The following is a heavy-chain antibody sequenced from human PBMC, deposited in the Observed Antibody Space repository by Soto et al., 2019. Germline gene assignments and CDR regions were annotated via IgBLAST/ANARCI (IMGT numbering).Heavy chain of an antibody. CDR2: TSYDGKSS. V-gene: IGHV3-30*03. J-gene: IGHJ6*02. CDR1: GFAFSSYG. D-gene: IGHD6-25*01. Sequence: QVQLVESGGGVVQPGRSLRLSCAASGFAFSSYGMHWVRLAPGKGLEWVAVTSYDGKSSYYADSVKGRFTISRDNSKNPPHLQMNTPRAEDTALYYCARERGPDGYSYYYAMDVGGQGTTVTVSS. CDR3: ARERGPDGYSYYYAMDV.